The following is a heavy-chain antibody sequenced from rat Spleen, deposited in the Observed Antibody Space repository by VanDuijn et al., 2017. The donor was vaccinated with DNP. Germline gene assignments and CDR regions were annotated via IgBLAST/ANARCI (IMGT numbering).Heavy chain of an antibody. Sequence: EVKLVESGGGLVQPGRSLKLSCAPSGFNFNDYWMGWVRQAPGKGLEWIGEINKDSSTINYSPSLKDKFTISRDNAQNTLYLQMSKLGAEDTAIYYCARLGWHGWFAYWGQGVMVTVSS. D-gene: IGHD1-6*01. CDR1: GFNFNDYW. J-gene: IGHJ2*01. CDR2: INKDSSTI. CDR3: ARLGWHGWFAY. V-gene: IGHV4-2*01.